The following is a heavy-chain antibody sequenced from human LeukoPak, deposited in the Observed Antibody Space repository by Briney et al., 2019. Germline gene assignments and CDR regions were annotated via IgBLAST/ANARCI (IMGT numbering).Heavy chain of an antibody. Sequence: ASVKVSCKASGYTFTSHDINWVRQATGQGLEWMGWMNPNSGNTGYAQKFQGRVTMTRNTSISTAYMELSSLRSEDTAVYYCARGWTGYCSSTSCTRLYYYGMDVWGQGTTVTVSS. D-gene: IGHD2-2*01. V-gene: IGHV1-8*01. CDR3: ARGWTGYCSSTSCTRLYYYGMDV. CDR1: GYTFTSHD. CDR2: MNPNSGNT. J-gene: IGHJ6*02.